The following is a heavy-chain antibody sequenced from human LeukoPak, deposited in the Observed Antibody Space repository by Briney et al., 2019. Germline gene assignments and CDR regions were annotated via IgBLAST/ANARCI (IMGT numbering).Heavy chain of an antibody. CDR3: ARRSGARSAAVAADY. CDR1: GDSFTSYW. D-gene: IGHD6-19*01. V-gene: IGHV5-51*01. J-gene: IGHJ4*02. CDR2: VYPGDSDT. Sequence: GESLKISCKDSGDSFTSYWIGWVRQVPGKGLGWMGIVYPGDSDTRYSPSFQGQVIISADKSINTAYLQWSSLKASDTGIYYCARRSGARSAAVAADYWGQGTLVTVSS.